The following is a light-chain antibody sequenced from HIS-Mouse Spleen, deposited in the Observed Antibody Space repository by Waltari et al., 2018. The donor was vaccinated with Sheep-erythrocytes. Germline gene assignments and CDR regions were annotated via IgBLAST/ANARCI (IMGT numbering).Light chain of an antibody. CDR2: EGS. V-gene: IGLV2-23*01. J-gene: IGLJ3*02. CDR3: CSYAGSSTPWV. CDR1: SRDVGSYNL. Sequence: QSALTQPASVSGSPGHSITISGTGTSRDVGSYNLVSRYQQPPGKAPKHMIYEGSKRPSGVSNRFSGSKSGNTASLTISGLQAEDEADYYCCSYAGSSTPWVFGGGTKLTVL.